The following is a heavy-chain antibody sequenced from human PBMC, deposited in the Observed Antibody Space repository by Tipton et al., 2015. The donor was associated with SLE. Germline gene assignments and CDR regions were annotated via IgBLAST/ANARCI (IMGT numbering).Heavy chain of an antibody. Sequence: TLSLTCTVSGASVSSSDWWTWVRQPPGKGLEWIGEIYHSGSTNYNPSLKSRVTISVDKSKNQFSLKLSSVTAADTAVYYCASRNHYGSGSYYPFDYWGQGTLVTVSS. V-gene: IGHV4-4*02. D-gene: IGHD3-10*01. CDR3: ASRNHYGSGSYYPFDY. J-gene: IGHJ4*02. CDR2: IYHSGST. CDR1: GASVSSSDW.